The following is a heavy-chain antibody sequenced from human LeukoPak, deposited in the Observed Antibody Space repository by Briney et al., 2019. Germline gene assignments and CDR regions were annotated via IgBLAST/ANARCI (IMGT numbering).Heavy chain of an antibody. J-gene: IGHJ4*02. Sequence: KPSETLSLTCTVSGGSISRYYWSWIRQPPGKGLEWIGYIYYSGSTNYNPSLKSRVTISVDTSKNHFSLKLSSVTAADTAVYYCARMSCSSTSCYVDYWGQGTLVTVSS. V-gene: IGHV4-59*01. CDR3: ARMSCSSTSCYVDY. CDR2: IYYSGST. CDR1: GGSISRYY. D-gene: IGHD2-2*01.